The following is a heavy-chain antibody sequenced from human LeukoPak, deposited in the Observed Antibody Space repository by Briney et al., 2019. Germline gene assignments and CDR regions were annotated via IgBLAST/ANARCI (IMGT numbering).Heavy chain of an antibody. Sequence: ASVKVSCKASGYTFSCYHIHWVRQAPGQGLEWMGWINPNSGGTNYAQKFQGWVTMTRDTSISTAYMELSRLRSDDTAVYYCARAGNGLLWFGEKASYYYYGMDVWGQGTTVTVSS. D-gene: IGHD3-10*01. CDR1: GYTFSCYH. CDR2: INPNSGGT. CDR3: ARAGNGLLWFGEKASYYYYGMDV. J-gene: IGHJ6*02. V-gene: IGHV1-2*04.